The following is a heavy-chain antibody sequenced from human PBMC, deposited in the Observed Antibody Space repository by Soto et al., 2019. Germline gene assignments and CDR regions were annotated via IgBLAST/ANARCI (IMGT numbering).Heavy chain of an antibody. J-gene: IGHJ4*02. CDR3: ARHIAVSGTRGFDY. CDR1: GGSISDNW. V-gene: IGHV4-4*02. D-gene: IGHD6-19*01. CDR2: IYHTGNR. Sequence: QVQLQESGPGLMQPSGTLSLTCAVSGGSISDNWWSWVRQPPGKGLEWIGEIYHTGNRHYNPSLEGRVTISVDKSKNHFSLNLTSVTAADTAVYYCARHIAVSGTRGFDYWGQGILVTVSS.